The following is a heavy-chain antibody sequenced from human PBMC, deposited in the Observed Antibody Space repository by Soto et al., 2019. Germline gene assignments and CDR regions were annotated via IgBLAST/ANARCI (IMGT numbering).Heavy chain of an antibody. J-gene: IGHJ3*02. CDR2: IYYSGST. V-gene: IGHV4-31*02. CDR3: ARESLHYYYDSSGSSSEEPDAFDI. D-gene: IGHD3-22*01. Sequence: PSQPQSVPKSVFYGTIIGVGGCRIFIRQHPGKGLEWIGYIYYSGSTYYNPSLKSRVTISVDTSKNQFSLKLSSVTAADTAVYYCARESLHYYYDSSGSSSEEPDAFDIWGQGTMVTVSS. CDR1: YGTIIGVGGC.